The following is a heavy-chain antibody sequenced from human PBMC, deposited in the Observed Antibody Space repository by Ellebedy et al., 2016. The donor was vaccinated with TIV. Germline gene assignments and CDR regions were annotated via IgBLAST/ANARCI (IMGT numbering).Heavy chain of an antibody. CDR1: GFTFSSYG. Sequence: GESLKISCAASGFTFSSYGMHWVRQAPGKGLEWVAVIAYDGSNEYYRDSVKGRFNISRDNSKSTLYLQMNSLRAEDTAVYFCAKERDDGWLQLGYFDYWGQGALVTVSS. CDR3: AKERDDGWLQLGYFDY. D-gene: IGHD5-24*01. V-gene: IGHV3-30*18. J-gene: IGHJ4*02. CDR2: IAYDGSNE.